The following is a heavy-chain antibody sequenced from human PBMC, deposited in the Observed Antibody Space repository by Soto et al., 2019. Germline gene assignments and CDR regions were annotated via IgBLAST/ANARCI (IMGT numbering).Heavy chain of an antibody. CDR1: GYTFTSYA. CDR2: INAGNGNT. CDR3: ALDGGSTSYLNWLDS. J-gene: IGHJ5*01. V-gene: IGHV1-3*01. D-gene: IGHD2-2*01. Sequence: ASVKVSCKASGYTFTSYAMHWVRQAPGQRLEWMGWINAGNGNTKYSQKFQGRVTITRDTSASTAYMELSSLRSEDTAVYYCALDGGSTSYLNWLDSWGQGTLVTVSS.